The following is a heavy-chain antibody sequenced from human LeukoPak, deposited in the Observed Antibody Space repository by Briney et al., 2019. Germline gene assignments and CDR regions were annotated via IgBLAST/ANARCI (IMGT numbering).Heavy chain of an antibody. J-gene: IGHJ4*02. CDR1: GGSISSYY. Sequence: SETLSLTCTVSGGSISSYYWSWIRQPPGKGLEWIGYIYYSGSTNYNPSLKSRVTISVDTSKNQFSLKLSSVTAADTAVYYCARHGPQDSYCGGDCYTTPFDYWGQGTLVTVSS. D-gene: IGHD2-21*02. V-gene: IGHV4-59*08. CDR2: IYYSGST. CDR3: ARHGPQDSYCGGDCYTTPFDY.